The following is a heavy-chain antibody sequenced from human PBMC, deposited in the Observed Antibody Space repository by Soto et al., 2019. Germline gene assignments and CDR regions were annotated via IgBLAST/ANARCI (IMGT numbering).Heavy chain of an antibody. V-gene: IGHV3-53*01. J-gene: IGHJ5*02. CDR3: ARSSGWYYNWLDP. CDR1: GFTVSSNY. D-gene: IGHD6-19*01. Sequence: GGSLRLSCSASGFTVSSNYMSWVRQAPGKGLEWVSVIYSGGSTYYADSVKGRFTISRDNSKNTLYLQMNSLRAEDTAVYYCARSSGWYYNWLDPWGQGTMVTVSS. CDR2: IYSGGST.